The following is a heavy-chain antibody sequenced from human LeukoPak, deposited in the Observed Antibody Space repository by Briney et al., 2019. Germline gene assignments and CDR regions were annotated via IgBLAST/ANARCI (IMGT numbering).Heavy chain of an antibody. V-gene: IGHV4-59*08. CDR1: GGSISSYY. CDR3: ASHLYSSRAFDI. J-gene: IGHJ3*02. Sequence: SETLSLTCTVSGGSISSYYWSWVRQPPGKGLEWIGYIYYSGSTNYNPSLKSRVTISVDTSKNQFSLKLSSVTAADTAVYYCASHLYSSRAFDIWGQGTMVTVSS. CDR2: IYYSGST. D-gene: IGHD6-13*01.